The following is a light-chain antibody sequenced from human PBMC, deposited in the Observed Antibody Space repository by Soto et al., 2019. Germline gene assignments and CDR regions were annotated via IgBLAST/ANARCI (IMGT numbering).Light chain of an antibody. CDR1: QRVSRN. CDR2: GAS. J-gene: IGKJ2*01. Sequence: EVVLTQSPDTLSVSQGDRATLSCRASQRVSRNLAWYQQKPGQAPRLLIYGASTRATGVPARFSGSGSATEFTLSISSLQSEDVAVYYCQQYGDWPPETFGQGTKLEI. V-gene: IGKV3-15*01. CDR3: QQYGDWPPET.